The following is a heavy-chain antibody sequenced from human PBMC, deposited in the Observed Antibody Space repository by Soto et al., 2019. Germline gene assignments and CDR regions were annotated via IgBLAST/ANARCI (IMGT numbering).Heavy chain of an antibody. Sequence: ASVKVSCKASGGTFSSYAISWVRQAPGQGLEWMGGIIPIFGTANYAQKFQGRVTITADESTSTAYMELSSLRSEDMAVYYCARDRYCSGGSCYKGITGTTGFDYWGQGTLVTVSS. J-gene: IGHJ4*02. CDR1: GGTFSSYA. V-gene: IGHV1-69*13. CDR3: ARDRYCSGGSCYKGITGTTGFDY. D-gene: IGHD2-15*01. CDR2: IIPIFGTA.